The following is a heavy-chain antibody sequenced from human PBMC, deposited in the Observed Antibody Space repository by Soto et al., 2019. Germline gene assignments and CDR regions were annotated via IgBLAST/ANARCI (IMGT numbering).Heavy chain of an antibody. J-gene: IGHJ6*02. CDR2: IWYDGSNK. CDR3: ARDIITFFYGMDV. V-gene: IGHV3-33*01. Sequence: GGSLRLSCAASGFTFSSYGMHWVRRAPGKGLEWVAVIWYDGSNKYYADSVKGRFTISRDNSKNTLYLQMNSLRAEDTAVYYCARDIITFFYGMDVWGQGTTVTVSS. CDR1: GFTFSSYG. D-gene: IGHD3-16*01.